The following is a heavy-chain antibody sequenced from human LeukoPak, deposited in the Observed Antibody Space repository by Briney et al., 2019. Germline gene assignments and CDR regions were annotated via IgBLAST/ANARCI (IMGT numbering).Heavy chain of an antibody. CDR3: ARGGGGKFFGGGAYYYYMDV. J-gene: IGHJ6*03. V-gene: IGHV4-39*01. CDR1: GDSINTNTYY. CDR2: IYYTGST. D-gene: IGHD3-16*01. Sequence: NPSETLSLTCIVSGDSINTNTYYWGWIRQPPGKGLEWIGSIYYTGSTYYNPSLKSRVTISVDTSKNQFSLKLTSVTAADTAMYYCARGGGGKFFGGGAYYYYMDVWGKGTTVAVSS.